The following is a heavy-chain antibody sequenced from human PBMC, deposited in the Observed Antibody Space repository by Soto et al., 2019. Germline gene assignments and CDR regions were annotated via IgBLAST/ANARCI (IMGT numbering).Heavy chain of an antibody. D-gene: IGHD6-6*01. V-gene: IGHV3-11*01. J-gene: IGHJ6*03. CDR2: ISSSGSTI. Sequence: QVQLVESGGGLVKPGGSLRLSCAASGFTFSDYYMSWIRQAPGKGLEWVSYISSSGSTIYYAASVKGRFTISRDNAKNSLYLQMNSLRAEDTAVYYCARDVEYSSSSGGTYYYYYMDVWGKGTTVTVSS. CDR1: GFTFSDYY. CDR3: ARDVEYSSSSGGTYYYYYMDV.